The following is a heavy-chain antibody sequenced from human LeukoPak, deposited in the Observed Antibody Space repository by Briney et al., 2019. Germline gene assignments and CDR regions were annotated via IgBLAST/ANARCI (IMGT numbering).Heavy chain of an antibody. CDR3: AICGGDCYSPYNWFDP. Sequence: ASVKVSCKASGGTFSSYAISWVRQAPGQGLEWMGWINPNSGGTNYAQKFQGRVTMTRDTSISTAYMELSRLRSDDTAVYYCAICGGDCYSPYNWFDPWGQGTLVTVSS. CDR1: GGTFSSYA. V-gene: IGHV1-2*02. D-gene: IGHD2-21*02. CDR2: INPNSGGT. J-gene: IGHJ5*02.